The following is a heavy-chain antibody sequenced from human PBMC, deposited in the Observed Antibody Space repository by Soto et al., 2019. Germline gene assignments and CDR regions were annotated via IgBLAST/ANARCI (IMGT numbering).Heavy chain of an antibody. CDR3: ARANSVPAAIEYFNGMDV. Sequence: SVKVSCKASGGTFSSYAISWVRQAPGQGLEWMGGIIPIFGTANYAQKFQGRVTITADESTSTDYMELSSLRSEDTAVYYCARANSVPAAIEYFNGMDVWGQGTTVTVSS. D-gene: IGHD2-2*01. CDR1: GGTFSSYA. CDR2: IIPIFGTA. J-gene: IGHJ6*02. V-gene: IGHV1-69*13.